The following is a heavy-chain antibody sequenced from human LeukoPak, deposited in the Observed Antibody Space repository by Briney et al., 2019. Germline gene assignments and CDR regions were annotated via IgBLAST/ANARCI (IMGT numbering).Heavy chain of an antibody. V-gene: IGHV4-30-4*08. J-gene: IGHJ3*02. CDR2: IYNSESP. D-gene: IGHD3-16*02. Sequence: SQTLSLTWTVSGGSMSSGDYYYTWIRLPPGNGLEWFGFIYNSESPSYIPSLKSRRTISIDPSKNQISLKLRSVTAADTAVYYCARFQSRYENLRSDIWGPGTMVTVSS. CDR1: GGSMSSGDYY. CDR3: ARFQSRYENLRSDI.